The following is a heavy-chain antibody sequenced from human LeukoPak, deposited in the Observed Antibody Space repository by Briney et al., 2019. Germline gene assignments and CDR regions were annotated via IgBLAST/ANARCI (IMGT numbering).Heavy chain of an antibody. D-gene: IGHD4-17*01. CDR1: GFTFRRYA. Sequence: GGSLRLSCAASGFTFRRYAMSWVRQAPGRGLEWVSLINSSGGSTYYTDSVKGRFTLSRDNSKNTLYLQMNSLSAEDTAVYYCAKAFYGDYVIDYWGQGTLVTVSS. J-gene: IGHJ4*02. V-gene: IGHV3-23*01. CDR2: INSSGGST. CDR3: AKAFYGDYVIDY.